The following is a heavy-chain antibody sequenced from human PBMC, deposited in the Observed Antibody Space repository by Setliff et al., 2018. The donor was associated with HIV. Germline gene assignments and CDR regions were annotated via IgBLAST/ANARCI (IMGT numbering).Heavy chain of an antibody. D-gene: IGHD6-13*01. V-gene: IGHV3-64*04. Sequence: GGSLRLSCSASGFTFSSYAMHWVRQAPGKGLEYVSAITGSGDSTYYANSVKGRFTISRDSSKNTLSLQMSSLRAEDTALYYCATGGMAAAGPGGGHGLDVWGQGTTVTVSS. J-gene: IGHJ6*02. CDR3: ATGGMAAAGPGGGHGLDV. CDR1: GFTFSSYA. CDR2: ITGSGDST.